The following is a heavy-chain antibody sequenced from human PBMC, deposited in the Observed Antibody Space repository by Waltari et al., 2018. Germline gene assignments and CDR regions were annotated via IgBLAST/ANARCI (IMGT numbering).Heavy chain of an antibody. CDR1: GFTFSSYS. D-gene: IGHD6-6*01. CDR2: ISGSGGST. CDR3: AKEGRAARVTGFDY. V-gene: IGHV3-23*01. Sequence: EVQLLESGGGLVQPGGSLRLSCAASGFTFSSYSMSWVRQAPGKGLTWVSGISGSGGSTYYADSVKGRFTISRDNSKNTLYLQMNSLRAEDTAVYYCAKEGRAARVTGFDYWGQGTLVTVSS. J-gene: IGHJ4*02.